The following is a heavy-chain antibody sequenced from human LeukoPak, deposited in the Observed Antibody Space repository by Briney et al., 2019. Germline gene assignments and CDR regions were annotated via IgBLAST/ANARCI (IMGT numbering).Heavy chain of an antibody. J-gene: IGHJ3*02. CDR1: GFTFSSYW. CDR2: INQDGSEK. CDR3: TRSNRAGGYFDRFDAFDI. D-gene: IGHD3-9*01. Sequence: GGPLRLSCAASGFTFSSYWMSWVRQAPGKGLEWVAKINQDGSEKCYVDSVKGRFTISRDNAKNSLYLQMNSLRAEDTAVYYCTRSNRAGGYFDRFDAFDIWGQGTMVTVSS. V-gene: IGHV3-7*01.